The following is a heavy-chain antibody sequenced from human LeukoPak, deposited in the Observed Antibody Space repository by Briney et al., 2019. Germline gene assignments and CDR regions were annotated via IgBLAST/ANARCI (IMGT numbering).Heavy chain of an antibody. CDR3: VRFRDTADN. V-gene: IGHV4-31*03. D-gene: IGHD5-18*01. Sequence: PSQTLSLTCTVSGGSISSGAYYWSWIRQHPGKGLEWIGYIHYSGTTYYNPSLKSRVTISVDTSKDQFSLKLSSVTAADTAVYYCVRFRDTADNWGQGTLVTVSS. CDR2: IHYSGTT. J-gene: IGHJ4*02. CDR1: GGSISSGAYY.